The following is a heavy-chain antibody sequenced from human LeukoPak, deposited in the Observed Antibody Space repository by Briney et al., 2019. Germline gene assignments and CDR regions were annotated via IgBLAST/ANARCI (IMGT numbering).Heavy chain of an antibody. J-gene: IGHJ4*02. CDR3: ARDRQIAY. V-gene: IGHV3-7*01. Sequence: PGGSLRLSCAASGFTFSNYWLTWVRQAPGQGLEWVANIKQDGSEKHCVDSVKGRFTISRDNAKNSLYLQMNSLRAEDTAVYYCARDRQIAYWGQGTLVTVYS. CDR1: GFTFSNYW. CDR2: IKQDGSEK.